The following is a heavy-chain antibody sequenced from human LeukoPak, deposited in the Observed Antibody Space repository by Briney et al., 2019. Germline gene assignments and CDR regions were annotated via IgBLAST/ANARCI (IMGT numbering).Heavy chain of an antibody. V-gene: IGHV1-18*01. CDR1: GGTFSSYA. CDR2: ISAYNGNT. CDR3: ARVVPAAMFYYYYYMDV. J-gene: IGHJ6*03. Sequence: GSSVKVSCKASGGTFSSYAISWVRQAPGQGLEWMGWISAYNGNTNYAQKLQGRVTMTTDTSTSTAYMELRSLRSDDTAVYYCARVVPAAMFYYYYYMDVWGKGTTVTISS. D-gene: IGHD2-2*01.